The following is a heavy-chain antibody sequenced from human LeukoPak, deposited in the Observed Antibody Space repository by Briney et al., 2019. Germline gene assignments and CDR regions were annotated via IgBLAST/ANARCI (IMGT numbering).Heavy chain of an antibody. Sequence: GGSLRLSCAASEFTFSNAWMSWVRQAPGKGLEWVGRIKSKTDGGTTDYAAPVKGRFTISRDDSKNTLYLQMNSLKTEDTAVYYCTTDGIAAAGHYYYMDVWGKGTTVTVSS. J-gene: IGHJ6*03. V-gene: IGHV3-15*01. CDR3: TTDGIAAAGHYYYMDV. CDR1: EFTFSNAW. D-gene: IGHD6-13*01. CDR2: IKSKTDGGTT.